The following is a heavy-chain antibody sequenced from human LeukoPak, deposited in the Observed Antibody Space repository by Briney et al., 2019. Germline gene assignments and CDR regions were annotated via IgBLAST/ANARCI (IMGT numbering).Heavy chain of an antibody. Sequence: SETLSLTCTVSGGSISSGGYYWSWIRQHPGKGLEWIGYIYYSGSTYYNPSLKSRVTISVDTSKNQFPLKLSSVTAADTAVYYCARYGSGSFDYWGQGTLVTVSS. CDR2: IYYSGST. J-gene: IGHJ4*02. V-gene: IGHV4-31*03. CDR3: ARYGSGSFDY. CDR1: GGSISSGGYY. D-gene: IGHD3-10*01.